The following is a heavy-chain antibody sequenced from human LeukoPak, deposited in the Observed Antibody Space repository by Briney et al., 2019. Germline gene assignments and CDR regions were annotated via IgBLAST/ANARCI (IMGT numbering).Heavy chain of an antibody. CDR3: TTDAAAIAAAGTGPY. CDR1: GFTVSSNY. CDR2: LYSGAIT. D-gene: IGHD6-13*01. J-gene: IGHJ4*02. Sequence: GGSLRLSCAASGFTVSSNYMSWVRQAPGKGLEWVSVLYSGAITYYADSVQGRFTISRHTSENTLYLQMNSLKTDDTAVYYCTTDAAAIAAAGTGPYWGQGTPVTVSS. V-gene: IGHV3-53*01.